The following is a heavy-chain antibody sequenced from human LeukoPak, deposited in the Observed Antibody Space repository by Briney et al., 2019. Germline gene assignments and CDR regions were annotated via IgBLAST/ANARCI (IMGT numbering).Heavy chain of an antibody. CDR1: GFAFSSYA. J-gene: IGHJ5*02. D-gene: IGHD6-19*01. CDR3: TKDRLSSGWYNYFDP. V-gene: IGHV3-23*01. Sequence: GGSLRLSCVASGFAFSSYAMSWVRQAPGKGLEWVSAISGSGDSTYYADLVKGRFSISRDKSKNTLYLQMNSLRAEDTAVYYCTKDRLSSGWYNYFDPWGQGTLVTVSS. CDR2: ISGSGDST.